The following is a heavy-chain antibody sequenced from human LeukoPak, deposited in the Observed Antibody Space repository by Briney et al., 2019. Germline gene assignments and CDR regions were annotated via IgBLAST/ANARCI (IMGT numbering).Heavy chain of an antibody. D-gene: IGHD3-9*01. Sequence: GGSLRLSCAASGFTFSSYAMNWVRQAPGKGLEWVSAISHSGASTYYADSVRGRFTISRDNAKNSLYLQMNSLRAEDTAVYYCAIDVLRYFDWPYWGQGTLVTVSS. V-gene: IGHV3-23*01. CDR2: ISHSGAST. CDR1: GFTFSSYA. J-gene: IGHJ4*02. CDR3: AIDVLRYFDWPY.